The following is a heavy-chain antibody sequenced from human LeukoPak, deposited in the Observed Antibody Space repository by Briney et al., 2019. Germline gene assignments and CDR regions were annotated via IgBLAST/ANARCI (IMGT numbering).Heavy chain of an antibody. V-gene: IGHV3-30*12. Sequence: GGSLRLSCAASGFIFSNYGFHWVRQAPGKGLEWVAVISYNAGYKHYTDSVKDRFTISRDDSKGMVFLQMNSLRAEDTALYYCAREPIDGDCQFDYWGQGTLVTVSS. CDR3: AREPIDGDCQFDY. CDR1: GFIFSNYG. D-gene: IGHD2-21*02. J-gene: IGHJ4*02. CDR2: ISYNAGYK.